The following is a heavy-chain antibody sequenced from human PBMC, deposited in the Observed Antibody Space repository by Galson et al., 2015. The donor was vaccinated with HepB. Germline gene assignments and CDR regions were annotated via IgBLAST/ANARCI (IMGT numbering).Heavy chain of an antibody. CDR3: AKVAILGVTPHYFDY. CDR1: GLTFTRYA. Sequence: SLRLSCAGSGLTFTRYALNWVRQAPGKGLEWVSSIGGSGGHTYYADSVRGRFTISRDNSKNTLYLQVSSLRVEDTAVYYCAKVAILGVTPHYFDYWGQGTLVTVSS. CDR2: IGGSGGHT. J-gene: IGHJ4*02. V-gene: IGHV3-23*01. D-gene: IGHD3-3*01.